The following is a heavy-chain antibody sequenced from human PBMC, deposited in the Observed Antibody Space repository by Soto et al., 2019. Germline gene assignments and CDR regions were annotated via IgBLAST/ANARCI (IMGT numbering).Heavy chain of an antibody. J-gene: IGHJ4*02. Sequence: GSLRLSCAASGFTFSSYSMNWVRQAPGKGLEWVSYISDSSSTIYYADSVKGRFTISRDNAKNPLYLQMNSLRDEDTAVYYCARSITMIVVVTPPGFDYWGQGTLVTVSS. D-gene: IGHD3-22*01. CDR3: ARSITMIVVVTPPGFDY. CDR1: GFTFSSYS. CDR2: ISDSSSTI. V-gene: IGHV3-48*02.